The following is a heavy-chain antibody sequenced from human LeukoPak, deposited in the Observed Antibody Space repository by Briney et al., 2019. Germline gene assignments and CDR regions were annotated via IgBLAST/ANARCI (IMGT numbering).Heavy chain of an antibody. CDR1: GGSVSSGGYS. V-gene: IGHV4-30-2*01. J-gene: IGHJ4*02. D-gene: IGHD3-10*01. CDR2: IYDSGST. Sequence: PSETLSLTCAVSGGSVSSGGYSWSWIRQPPGKGLEWIGYIYDSGSTYYNPSLKSRVTISLDRSKNQFSLNLNSVTAADTAVYYCARYGGSGTYYFDYWGQGTLVTVSS. CDR3: ARYGGSGTYYFDY.